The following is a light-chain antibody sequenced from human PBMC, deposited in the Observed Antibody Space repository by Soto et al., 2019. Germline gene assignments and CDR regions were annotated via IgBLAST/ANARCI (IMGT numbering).Light chain of an antibody. Sequence: EIVLTQSPATLSLSPGERATLSCRASQSVSSNLAWYHQKPGQAPRLLIYDASTRATGIPDRFSGSGSGTDFTLTISSLEPEDFAVYYCQQRSNWPGTFGQGTRVEIK. CDR3: QQRSNWPGT. CDR1: QSVSSN. J-gene: IGKJ1*01. CDR2: DAS. V-gene: IGKV3-11*01.